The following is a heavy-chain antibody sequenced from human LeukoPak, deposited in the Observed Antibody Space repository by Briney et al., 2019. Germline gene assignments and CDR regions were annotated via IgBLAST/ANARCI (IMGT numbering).Heavy chain of an antibody. D-gene: IGHD1-26*01. CDR3: ARDGTLRSYYYYGMDV. J-gene: IGHJ6*02. Sequence: TGGSLRLSCAASGFTFSSYSMNWVRQAPGKGLEWVSSISSSSSYIYYADSVKGRFTISRDNAKNSLYLQMNSLRAEDTAVYYCARDGTLRSYYYYGMDVWGQGTTVTVSS. CDR1: GFTFSSYS. V-gene: IGHV3-21*01. CDR2: ISSSSSYI.